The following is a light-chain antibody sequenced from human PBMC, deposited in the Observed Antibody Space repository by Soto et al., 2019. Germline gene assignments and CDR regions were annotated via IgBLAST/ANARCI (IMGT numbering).Light chain of an antibody. CDR1: QSVSSSY. V-gene: IGKV3D-20*02. Sequence: EIVLTQSPGTLSLSPGERATLSCRASQSVSSSYLAWYQQKPGQAPRLLIYGASSRATGIPDRFSGSGSGTDFTLTISRLEPEDFAVYYCQQRSTQYTFGQGTKLEIK. J-gene: IGKJ2*01. CDR2: GAS. CDR3: QQRSTQYT.